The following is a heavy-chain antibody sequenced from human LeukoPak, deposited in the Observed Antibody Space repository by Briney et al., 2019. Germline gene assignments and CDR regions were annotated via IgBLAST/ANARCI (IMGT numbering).Heavy chain of an antibody. CDR3: ASQPIGDYYFDY. CDR2: IIPILGIA. D-gene: IGHD4-17*01. Sequence: SVKVSCKASGGTFSSYATSWVRQAPGQGLEWMGRIIPILGIANYAQKFQGRVTITADKSTSTAYMELSSLRSEDTAVYYCASQPIGDYYFDYWGQGTLVTVSS. J-gene: IGHJ4*02. CDR1: GGTFSSYA. V-gene: IGHV1-69*04.